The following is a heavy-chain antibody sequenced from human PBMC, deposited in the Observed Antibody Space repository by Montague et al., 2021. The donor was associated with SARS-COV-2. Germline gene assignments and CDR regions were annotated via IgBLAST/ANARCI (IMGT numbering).Heavy chain of an antibody. D-gene: IGHD3-10*01. CDR3: ARAPMVRGVSPPQIALDI. CDR1: GFTFSSYA. CDR2: IINNGGTT. V-gene: IGHV3-64*01. J-gene: IGHJ3*02. Sequence: SLRLSCAASGFTFSSYAMRWVRQAPGKGLEYVSGIINNGGTTYYANSVKGRFTISRDNSENTLYLQMGSLRGEDMAVYYCARAPMVRGVSPPQIALDIWGRGTMVTVSS.